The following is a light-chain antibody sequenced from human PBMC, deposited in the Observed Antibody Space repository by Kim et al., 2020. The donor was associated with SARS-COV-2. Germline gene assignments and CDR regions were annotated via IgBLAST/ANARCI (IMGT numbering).Light chain of an antibody. CDR1: QSVSSN. CDR2: GAS. Sequence: GSPGERATLSCRASQSVSSNLAWYQQKPGQAPRLLIYGASTRATGIPARFSGSGSGTEFTLTISSLQSEDFAVYYCQQYNNWPLTFGQGTKVEIK. V-gene: IGKV3-15*01. J-gene: IGKJ1*01. CDR3: QQYNNWPLT.